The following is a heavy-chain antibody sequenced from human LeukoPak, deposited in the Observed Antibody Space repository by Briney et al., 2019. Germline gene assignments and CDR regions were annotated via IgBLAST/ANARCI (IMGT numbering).Heavy chain of an antibody. CDR3: ASGITMVQGVTPGAFDI. J-gene: IGHJ3*02. CDR1: GYTFTSYA. V-gene: IGHV7-4-1*02. D-gene: IGHD3-10*01. Sequence: GASVKVSCKASGYTFTSYAMNWVRQAPGQGLEWMGWINTNTGNPTYAQGFTGRFVFSLDTSVSTAYLQISSLKAEDTAVYYCASGITMVQGVTPGAFDIWGQGTMVTVPS. CDR2: INTNTGNP.